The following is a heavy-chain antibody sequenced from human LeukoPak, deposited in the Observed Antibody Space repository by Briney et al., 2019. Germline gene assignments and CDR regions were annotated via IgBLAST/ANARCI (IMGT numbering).Heavy chain of an antibody. V-gene: IGHV3-66*01. D-gene: IGHD2-8*01. Sequence: GGPLSLSCAASGFTSRNNYMGLVRPAPGKGLEWVSVICSGGSTYYAHSVKGRFIISRDHPKNTLYLQMNSRSAEDTAVYYCARGRVNAFDIWGQGTMVTVSS. CDR2: ICSGGST. CDR1: GFTSRNNY. CDR3: ARGRVNAFDI. J-gene: IGHJ3*02.